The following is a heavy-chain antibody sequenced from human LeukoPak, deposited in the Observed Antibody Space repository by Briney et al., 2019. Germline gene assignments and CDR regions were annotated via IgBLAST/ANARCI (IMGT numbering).Heavy chain of an antibody. Sequence: ASVKVSCKASGYTFTGYYMHWVRQAPGQGLEWMGWINPNSGGTNYAQKFQGRVTMTRDTFISTAYMELSRLRSDDTAVYYCARGRDYDFWSGYYGSWFDPWGQGTLVTVSS. V-gene: IGHV1-2*02. CDR1: GYTFTGYY. J-gene: IGHJ5*02. D-gene: IGHD3-3*01. CDR3: ARGRDYDFWSGYYGSWFDP. CDR2: INPNSGGT.